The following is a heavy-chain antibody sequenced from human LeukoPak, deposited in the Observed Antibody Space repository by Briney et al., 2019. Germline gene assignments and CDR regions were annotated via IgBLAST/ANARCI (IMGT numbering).Heavy chain of an antibody. Sequence: PSETLSLTCTVSGGSINCYYWSWIRQPPGMGLVWIGYIYYSGSTKYNPSLKSRVTVSVDTSKNQFSLKLNSVTAADTAVYYCARQRGGSYLDAFDIWGQGTMVTVSS. CDR2: IYYSGST. V-gene: IGHV4-59*08. CDR1: GGSINCYY. D-gene: IGHD1-26*01. CDR3: ARQRGGSYLDAFDI. J-gene: IGHJ3*02.